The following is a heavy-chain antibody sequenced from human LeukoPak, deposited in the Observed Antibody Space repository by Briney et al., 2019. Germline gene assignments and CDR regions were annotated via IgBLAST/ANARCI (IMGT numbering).Heavy chain of an antibody. CDR3: ARHAYSSGWAFDY. CDR1: GYSFTSYW. Sequence: PGESLKISCKGSGYSFTSYWIGWVGQMPGKGLEWMGIIYPGDSDTRYSPSFQGQVTISADKSISTAYLQWSSLKASDTAMYYCARHAYSSGWAFDYWGQGTLVTVSS. CDR2: IYPGDSDT. J-gene: IGHJ4*02. V-gene: IGHV5-51*01. D-gene: IGHD6-19*01.